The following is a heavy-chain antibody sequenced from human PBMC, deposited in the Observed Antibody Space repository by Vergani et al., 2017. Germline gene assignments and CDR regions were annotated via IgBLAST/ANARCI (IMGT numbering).Heavy chain of an antibody. D-gene: IGHD3-10*01. V-gene: IGHV4-38-2*01. J-gene: IGHJ4*02. CDR3: ARQNPYGSAHVDF. CDR1: GYSVGSGYY. CDR2: FYRNGNT. Sequence: QVDLQESGPGLVKSSETLSLNCAVSGYSVGSGYYWGWIRQPPGRGLEWIGWFYRNGNTSYTSSLRSRATISRDTSTNHFSLRRTYGTAADPAVYYCARQNPYGSAHVDFWGRGVLVTVSA.